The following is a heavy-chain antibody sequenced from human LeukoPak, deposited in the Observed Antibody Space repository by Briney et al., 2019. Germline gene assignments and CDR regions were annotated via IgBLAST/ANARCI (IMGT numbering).Heavy chain of an antibody. CDR1: GFTFSSYS. CDR2: IWYDGSNK. CDR3: ARDHRPWSGYQNYFDY. J-gene: IGHJ4*02. V-gene: IGHV3-33*08. D-gene: IGHD3-3*01. Sequence: GGSLRLSCAASGFTFSSYSMNWVRQAPGKGLEWVAVIWYDGSNKYYADSVKGRFTISRDNSKNTLYLQMNSLRAEDTAVYYCARDHRPWSGYQNYFDYWGQGTLVTVSS.